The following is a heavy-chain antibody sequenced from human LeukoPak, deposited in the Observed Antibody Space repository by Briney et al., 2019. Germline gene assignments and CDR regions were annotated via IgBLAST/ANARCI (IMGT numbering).Heavy chain of an antibody. V-gene: IGHV4-39*01. Sequence: PQTLSLTCTVSGGSTSSSSYYSDWIRQPPGKGLEWIGRIYYNGNTFYNPSLQSRVTISADTSKNRFSLKVISVTAADTAVYYCARQIKATASLDYWGQGALVTVSS. CDR3: ARQIKATASLDY. CDR1: GGSTSSSSYY. D-gene: IGHD2-21*02. CDR2: IYYNGNT. J-gene: IGHJ4*02.